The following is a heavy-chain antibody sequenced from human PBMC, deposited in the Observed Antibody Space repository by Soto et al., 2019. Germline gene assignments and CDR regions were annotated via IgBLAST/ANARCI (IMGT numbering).Heavy chain of an antibody. CDR2: ISSNGGST. CDR3: VKDLNLFRDFWSGANPSDAFDI. Sequence: PGGSLRLSCSASGFTFSSYAMHWVRQAPGKGLEYVSAISSNGGSTYYTDSVKGRFTISRDNSKNTLYLQMSSLRAEDTAVYYCVKDLNLFRDFWSGANPSDAFDIWGQGTMVTVSS. J-gene: IGHJ3*02. D-gene: IGHD3-3*01. V-gene: IGHV3-64D*08. CDR1: GFTFSSYA.